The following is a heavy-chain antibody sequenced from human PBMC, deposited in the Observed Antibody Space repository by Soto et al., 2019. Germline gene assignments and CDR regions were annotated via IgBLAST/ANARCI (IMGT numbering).Heavy chain of an antibody. Sequence: QVQLQESGPGLVKPSQTLSLTCTVSGGSISSGGYYWSWICQHPGKGLEWIGYIYYSGSTYYNPSLKSRVTISVDTSKNQFSLKLSSVTAADTAVYYCARDLWFGANWFDPWGQGTLVTVAS. CDR2: IYYSGST. J-gene: IGHJ5*02. V-gene: IGHV4-31*03. CDR3: ARDLWFGANWFDP. D-gene: IGHD3-10*01. CDR1: GGSISSGGYY.